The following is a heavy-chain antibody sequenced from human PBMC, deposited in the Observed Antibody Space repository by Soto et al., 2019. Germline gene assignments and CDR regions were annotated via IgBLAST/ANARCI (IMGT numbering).Heavy chain of an antibody. V-gene: IGHV3-30-3*01. J-gene: IGHJ3*02. D-gene: IGHD5-12*01. CDR2: ISSDGSNK. CDR3: AITTDGWLRAFKI. Sequence: GVSLRLSCAASGFTFSSYAMHWVRQAPGKGLEWVAVISSDGSNKYYADSVKGRFTISRDNSKNTLLLQMNSLRAEDTAVYYCAITTDGWLRAFKIWGQGTLV. CDR1: GFTFSSYA.